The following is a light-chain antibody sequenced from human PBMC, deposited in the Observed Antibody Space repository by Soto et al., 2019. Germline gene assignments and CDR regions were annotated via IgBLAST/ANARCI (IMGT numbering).Light chain of an antibody. V-gene: IGKV3-15*01. CDR2: DAS. J-gene: IGKJ5*01. CDR3: QQYIKWPIT. Sequence: EIVMTPSPSTLSVSPAERATLSCSASQSVSSSYLAWYQQKPGQAPRLLISDASTRATGIPARFSGSGSGTEFTLTVSSLQSEDFAVYYCQQYIKWPITFGQGTRLEIK. CDR1: QSVSSSY.